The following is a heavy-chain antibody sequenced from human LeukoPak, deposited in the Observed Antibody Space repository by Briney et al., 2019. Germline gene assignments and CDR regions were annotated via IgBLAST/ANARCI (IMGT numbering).Heavy chain of an antibody. V-gene: IGHV3-30*02. CDR2: IRYDGSNK. CDR3: AKVGTVLLWFGELSFKFGPHY. J-gene: IGHJ4*02. D-gene: IGHD3-10*01. Sequence: GGSLRLSCAASGFTSSSYGMHWVRQAPGKGLEWVACIRYDGSNKYYADSVKGRFTISRDNSKNTLYLQMNSLRAEDTAVYYCAKVGTVLLWFGELSFKFGPHYWGQGTLVTASS. CDR1: GFTSSSYG.